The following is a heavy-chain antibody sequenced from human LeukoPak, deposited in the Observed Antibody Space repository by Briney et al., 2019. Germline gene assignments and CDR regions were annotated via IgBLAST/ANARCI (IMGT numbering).Heavy chain of an antibody. CDR2: ISYEGSTS. D-gene: IGHD1-26*01. Sequence: GGSLRLSCVASGFTFSSSGMHWVRQAPGKGLEWVAVISYEGSTSYYADSVKGRFTISRDNSKNTLYLQMNGLRAEDTAVYYCAKEGFGNYYSAYFDYWGQGTLVTVSS. J-gene: IGHJ4*02. V-gene: IGHV3-30*18. CDR1: GFTFSSSG. CDR3: AKEGFGNYYSAYFDY.